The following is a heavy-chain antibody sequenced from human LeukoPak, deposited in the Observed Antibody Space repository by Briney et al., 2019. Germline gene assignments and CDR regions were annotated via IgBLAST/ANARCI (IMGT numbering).Heavy chain of an antibody. V-gene: IGHV4-39*01. Sequence: ASETLSLTCTVSGGFISSNSYYWGWIRQPPGKGLEWIGSIYYSGSTYYNSSLKSRVTMSVDTSKNQFSLKLSSVTAADTAVYYCARHGDYYYYMDVWGKGTTVTISS. J-gene: IGHJ6*03. CDR1: GGFISSNSYY. CDR3: ARHGDYYYYMDV. CDR2: IYYSGST. D-gene: IGHD3-3*01.